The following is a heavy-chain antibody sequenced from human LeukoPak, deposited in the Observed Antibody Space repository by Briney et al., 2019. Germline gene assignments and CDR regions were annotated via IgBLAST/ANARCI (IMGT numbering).Heavy chain of an antibody. D-gene: IGHD2-2*01. CDR2: IYTSGST. Sequence: SETLPLTCTVSGGSISSYYWSWIRQPAGKGLEWIGRIYTSGSTNYNPSLKSRVTMSVDTSKNQFSLKLSSVTAADTAVYYCARRATSSSWYFDLWGRGTLVTVSS. J-gene: IGHJ2*01. V-gene: IGHV4-4*07. CDR3: ARRATSSSWYFDL. CDR1: GGSISSYY.